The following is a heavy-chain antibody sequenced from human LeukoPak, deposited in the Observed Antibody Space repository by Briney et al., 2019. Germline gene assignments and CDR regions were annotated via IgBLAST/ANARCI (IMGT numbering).Heavy chain of an antibody. V-gene: IGHV3-30*18. CDR1: GFTFSSYG. Sequence: GGSLRLSCAASGFTFSSYGMHWVRQAPGKGLEWVAVISYDGSNKYYADSVKGRFTISRDNPKNTLYLQMNSLRAEDTAVYYCAKEHYYGSGSYYNIYYYYGMDVWGKGTTVTVSS. D-gene: IGHD3-10*01. J-gene: IGHJ6*04. CDR2: ISYDGSNK. CDR3: AKEHYYGSGSYYNIYYYYGMDV.